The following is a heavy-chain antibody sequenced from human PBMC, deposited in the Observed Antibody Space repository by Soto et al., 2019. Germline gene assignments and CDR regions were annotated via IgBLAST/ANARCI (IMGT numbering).Heavy chain of an antibody. D-gene: IGHD2-21*02. Sequence: QVQLVESGGGVVQPQRSLSLSCAASGFTFSDNAMHWVRRAPGKGLEWVAGISFNGRQKFYTEAVKGRFSITRDNSKTSLYLQINSMRPEDTAVYYWASISHFRPVIQATAVTASRDAAFDIWGQGTMVTVSS. J-gene: IGHJ3*02. CDR2: ISFNGRQK. V-gene: IGHV3-30*04. CDR3: ASISHFRPVIQATAVTASRDAAFDI. CDR1: GFTFSDNA.